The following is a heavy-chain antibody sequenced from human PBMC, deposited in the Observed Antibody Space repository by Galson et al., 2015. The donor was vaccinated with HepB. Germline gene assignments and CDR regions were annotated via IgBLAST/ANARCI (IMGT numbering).Heavy chain of an antibody. J-gene: IGHJ3*02. V-gene: IGHV3-11*06. CDR1: GFTFSDYY. CDR3: ARYSGSYGSHDAFDI. Sequence: SLRLSCAASGFTFSDYYMSWIRQAPGKGLEWVSYISSSSSYTNYADSVKGRFTISRDNAKNSLYLQMNSLRAEDTAVYYCARYSGSYGSHDAFDIWGQGTMVTVSS. D-gene: IGHD1-26*01. CDR2: ISSSSSYT.